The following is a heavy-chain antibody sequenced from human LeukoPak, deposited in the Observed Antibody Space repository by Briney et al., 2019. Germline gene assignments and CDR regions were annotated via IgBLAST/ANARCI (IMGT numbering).Heavy chain of an antibody. D-gene: IGHD2-2*01. CDR1: GFTFSSYA. J-gene: IGHJ4*02. Sequence: GGSLRLSCAASGFTFSSYAMSWIRQAPGKGLEWVSYISSSGSTIYYADSVKGRFTISRDNAKNSLYLQMNSLRAEDTAVYYCASPHCSSTSCSDDYWGQGTLVTVSS. CDR2: ISSSGSTI. CDR3: ASPHCSSTSCSDDY. V-gene: IGHV3-11*01.